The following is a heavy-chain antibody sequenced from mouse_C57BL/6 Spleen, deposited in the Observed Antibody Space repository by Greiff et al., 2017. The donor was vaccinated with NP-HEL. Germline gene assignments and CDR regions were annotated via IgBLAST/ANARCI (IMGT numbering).Heavy chain of an antibody. Sequence: EVQLQQSGPELVKPGASVKISCKASGYTFTDYYMNWVKQSHGKSLEWIGDINPNNGGTSYNQKFKGKATLTVDKSSSTAYMELRSLTSEDSAVYYCARSETAGFDYWGQGTTLTVSS. J-gene: IGHJ2*01. V-gene: IGHV1-26*01. CDR3: ARSETAGFDY. D-gene: IGHD3-2*01. CDR1: GYTFTDYY. CDR2: INPNNGGT.